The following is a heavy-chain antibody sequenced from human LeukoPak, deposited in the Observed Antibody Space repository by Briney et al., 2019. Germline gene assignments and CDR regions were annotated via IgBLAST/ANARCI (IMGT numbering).Heavy chain of an antibody. CDR3: ARDLVAVAGTLRFDP. V-gene: IGHV3-20*04. CDR1: GFTFDDYG. CDR2: INWNGDST. Sequence: GGSLRLSCAASGFTFDDYGMSWVRQAPGQGLEWVSGINWNGDSTGYADSVKGRFTISRDNAKNSLYLQMNSLRAEDTALYYCARDLVAVAGTLRFDPWGQGTLVTVSS. J-gene: IGHJ5*02. D-gene: IGHD6-19*01.